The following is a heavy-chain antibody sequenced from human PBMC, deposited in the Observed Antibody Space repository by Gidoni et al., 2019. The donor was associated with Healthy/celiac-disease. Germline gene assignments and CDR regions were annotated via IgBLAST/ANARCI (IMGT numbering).Heavy chain of an antibody. CDR2: ISGSGGST. V-gene: IGHV3-23*01. CDR1: GFTFSSYA. CDR3: AKDQGNYR. Sequence: EVQLLASGGGLVQPGGSLRPSCAASGFTFSSYAMRWVRQAPGKGLVWVSAISGSGGSTYYADSVKGRFTISRDNAKNTLYLQMNSLRAEDTAVYYCAKDQGNYRWGQGTLVTVSS. J-gene: IGHJ5*02.